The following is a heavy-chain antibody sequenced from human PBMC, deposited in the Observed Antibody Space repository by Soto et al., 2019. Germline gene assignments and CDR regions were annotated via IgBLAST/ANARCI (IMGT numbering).Heavy chain of an antibody. J-gene: IGHJ4*02. D-gene: IGHD2-15*01. CDR1: GNRFTSYA. Sequence: QVQLVQSGPEMKKPGASVTVSCEASGNRFTSYAFSWVRQAPGQGLEWMGWISPYSGNTKYSQSVQGRITMTADTATGTVYVDLRSMSPKDAAVYDCAVGSCSLSTCLNLAGSSFDFWGQGTLLIVSS. V-gene: IGHV1-18*01. CDR2: ISPYSGNT. CDR3: AVGSCSLSTCLNLAGSSFDF.